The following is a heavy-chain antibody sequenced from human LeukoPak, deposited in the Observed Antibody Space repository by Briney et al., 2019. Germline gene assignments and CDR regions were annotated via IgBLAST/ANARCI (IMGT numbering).Heavy chain of an antibody. CDR1: GFTFSSYE. V-gene: IGHV3-48*03. D-gene: IGHD6-13*01. J-gene: IGHJ4*02. CDR2: ISTGGNTI. Sequence: GGSLRLSCAASGFTFSSYEMNWVRQAPGKGLEWVSYISTGGNTIYYADSVKGRFTISRDNAQNSLYLQINSLRAEDTAIYYCASLSSSFLDYWGQGTLVTVSS. CDR3: ASLSSSFLDY.